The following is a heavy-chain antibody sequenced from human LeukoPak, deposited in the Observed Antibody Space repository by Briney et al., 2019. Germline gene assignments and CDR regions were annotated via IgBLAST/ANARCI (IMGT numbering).Heavy chain of an antibody. CDR2: IKQDGSEK. CDR1: GFTFSSYW. CDR3: ARDQTLTIFGVVTPRGPDY. V-gene: IGHV3-7*01. Sequence: GGSLRLSCAASGFTFSSYWMSWVRQAPGKGLEWVANIKQDGSEKYYVDSVKGRFTISRDNAKNSLYLQMNSLRAEDTAVYYCARDQTLTIFGVVTPRGPDYWGQGTLVTVSS. J-gene: IGHJ4*02. D-gene: IGHD3-3*01.